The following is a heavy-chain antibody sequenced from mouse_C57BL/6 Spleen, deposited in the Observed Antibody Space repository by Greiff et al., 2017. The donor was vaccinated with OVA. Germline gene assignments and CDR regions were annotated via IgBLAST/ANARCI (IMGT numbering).Heavy chain of an antibody. D-gene: IGHD2-1*01. CDR3: ARSGGNYWYFDV. Sequence: VQLQQSGAELVKPGASVKMSCKASGYTFTSYWLTWVKQRPGQGLEWIGDIYPGSGSTNYNEKFKSKATLTVDTSSSTAYMQLSSLTSEDSAVYYCARSGGNYWYFDVWGTGTTVTVSS. CDR2: IYPGSGST. CDR1: GYTFTSYW. J-gene: IGHJ1*03. V-gene: IGHV1-55*01.